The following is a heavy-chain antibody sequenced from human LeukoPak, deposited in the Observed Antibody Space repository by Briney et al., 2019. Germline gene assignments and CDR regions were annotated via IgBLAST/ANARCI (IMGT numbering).Heavy chain of an antibody. V-gene: IGHV3-64*01. D-gene: IGHD3-22*01. CDR3: ASGGSSGDFDY. CDR1: GFTFSSYA. Sequence: GGSLRLSCAASGFTFSSYAMHWVRQAPGKGLEYVSAISSNGGSTYYANSVKGRFTISRDNSKNTLYLQMGSLRAEDMAVYYCASGGSSGDFDYWAREPWSPSPQ. J-gene: IGHJ4*02. CDR2: ISSNGGST.